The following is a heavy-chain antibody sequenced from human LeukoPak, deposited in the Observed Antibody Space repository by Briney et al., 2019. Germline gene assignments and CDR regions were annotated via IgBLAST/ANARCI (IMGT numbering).Heavy chain of an antibody. D-gene: IGHD3-9*01. Sequence: GSLRLSCAASGFTFSSYGMHWVRQAPGKGLEWVAVISYDGSNKYYADSVKGRFTISRDNSKNTLYLQMNSLRAEDTAVYYCAKDLRYFDRLLPRDYYYGMDVWGQGTTVTVSS. V-gene: IGHV3-30*18. CDR3: AKDLRYFDRLLPRDYYYGMDV. CDR2: ISYDGSNK. J-gene: IGHJ6*02. CDR1: GFTFSSYG.